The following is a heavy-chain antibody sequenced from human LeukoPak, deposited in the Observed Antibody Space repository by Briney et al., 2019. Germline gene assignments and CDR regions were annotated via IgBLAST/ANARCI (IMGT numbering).Heavy chain of an antibody. V-gene: IGHV3-7*01. CDR1: GFTFSSSW. CDR2: ISPDGSET. CDR3: ARPRVPDS. Sequence: PGGSLRLSCAASGFTFSSSWMSWVRQAGGKGLEWVANISPDGSETNYVDSVKGRFTISRDNAKNSLHLQMNSLRAEDTAVYYCARPRVPDSWGQGTLVIVSS. J-gene: IGHJ4*02.